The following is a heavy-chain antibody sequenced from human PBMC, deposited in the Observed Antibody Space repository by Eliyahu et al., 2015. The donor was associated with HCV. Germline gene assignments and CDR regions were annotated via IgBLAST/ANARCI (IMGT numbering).Heavy chain of an antibody. CDR1: GFXFSSYA. J-gene: IGHJ4*02. CDR3: AKDWDIVVVPAANFPDY. D-gene: IGHD2-2*01. CDR2: ISGSGGST. V-gene: IGHV3-23*01. Sequence: EVQLLESGGGLVQPGGSLRLSCAASGFXFSSYAMXWVRQAPGKGLEWVSAISGSGGSTYYADSVKGRFTISRDNSKNTLYLQMNSLRAEDTAVYYCAKDWDIVVVPAANFPDYWGQGTLVTVSS.